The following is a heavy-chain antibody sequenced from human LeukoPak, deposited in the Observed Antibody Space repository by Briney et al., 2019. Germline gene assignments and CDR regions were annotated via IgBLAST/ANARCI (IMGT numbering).Heavy chain of an antibody. CDR1: GGSISSSNW. Sequence: PSETLSLTCAVSGGSISSSNWWSWVRQPPGKGLEWIGYIYYSGSTNYNPSLKSRVTISVDTSKNQFSLKLSSVTAADTAVYYCARDGRGYSYPDYWGQGTLVTVSS. J-gene: IGHJ4*02. V-gene: IGHV4-4*02. CDR2: IYYSGST. CDR3: ARDGRGYSYPDY. D-gene: IGHD5-18*01.